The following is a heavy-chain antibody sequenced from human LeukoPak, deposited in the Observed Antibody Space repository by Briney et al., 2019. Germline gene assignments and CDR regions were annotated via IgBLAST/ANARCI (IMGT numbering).Heavy chain of an antibody. CDR2: ISGSGGST. J-gene: IGHJ4*02. V-gene: IGHV3-23*01. Sequence: GGSLRLSCAASGFTVSSYYMSWVRQAPGKGLEWVSAISGSGGSTYYADSVKGRFTISRGNSKNTLYLQMNSLRAEDTAVYYWAKGASYNWNSIDYWGQGTLVTVSS. D-gene: IGHD1-7*01. CDR3: AKGASYNWNSIDY. CDR1: GFTVSSYY.